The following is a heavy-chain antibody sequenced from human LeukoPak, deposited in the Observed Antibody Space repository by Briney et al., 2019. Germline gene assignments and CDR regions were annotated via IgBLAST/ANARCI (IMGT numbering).Heavy chain of an antibody. CDR2: ISSSSSFI. CDR3: ARDGAGGYDFDY. CDR1: GFTFSTYT. D-gene: IGHD4/OR15-4a*01. Sequence: GGSLRLSCAASGFTFSTYTMTWVRQAPGKGLEWVSSISSSSSFIYNADSVKGRFTISRDNAKNSLYLQMNSLRAEDTAVYYCARDGAGGYDFDYWGQGTLVTVSS. J-gene: IGHJ4*02. V-gene: IGHV3-21*01.